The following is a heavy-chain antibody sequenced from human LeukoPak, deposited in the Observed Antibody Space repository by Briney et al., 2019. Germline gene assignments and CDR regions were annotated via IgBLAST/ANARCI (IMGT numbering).Heavy chain of an antibody. CDR2: IYYSGST. CDR1: GDSISSSSYH. CDR3: VTRLYGSGKIDY. J-gene: IGHJ4*02. Sequence: SETLTLTCTVSGDSISSSSYHWGWIRQPRGKGLEWIGTIYYSGSTYYNPSLKSRVTISVDTSKNQFSLKLSSVSAADTAVYYCVTRLYGSGKIDYWGQGTLVTVSS. V-gene: IGHV4-39*01. D-gene: IGHD3-10*01.